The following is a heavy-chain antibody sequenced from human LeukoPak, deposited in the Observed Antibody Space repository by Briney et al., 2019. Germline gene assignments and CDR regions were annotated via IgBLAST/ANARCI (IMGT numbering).Heavy chain of an antibody. Sequence: GGSLRLSCAASGSTFSSYAMSWVRQAPGKGREWVSAISGSGGSTYYADSVKGRFTISRDNSKNTLYLQMNSLRAEDTAVYYCAKDQSGDSDYWGQGTLVTVSS. CDR2: ISGSGGST. V-gene: IGHV3-23*01. D-gene: IGHD2-21*01. CDR1: GSTFSSYA. CDR3: AKDQSGDSDY. J-gene: IGHJ4*02.